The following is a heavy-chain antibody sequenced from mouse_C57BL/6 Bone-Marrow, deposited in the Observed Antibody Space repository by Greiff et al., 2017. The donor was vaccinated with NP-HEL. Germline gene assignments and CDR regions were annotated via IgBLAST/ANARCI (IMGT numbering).Heavy chain of an antibody. Sequence: QVQLQQPGAELVRPGTSVKLSCKASGYTFTSYWMHWVKQRPGQGLEWIGVIDPSVIYTTYNQKLQGKAKLPVDTSSSTAYMQLSSLTAEDSAVYYCARGDWDGAWVAYWGQGTLVTVSA. CDR3: ARGDWDGAWVAY. CDR1: GYTFTSYW. CDR2: IDPSVIYT. D-gene: IGHD4-1*01. J-gene: IGHJ3*01. V-gene: IGHV1-59*01.